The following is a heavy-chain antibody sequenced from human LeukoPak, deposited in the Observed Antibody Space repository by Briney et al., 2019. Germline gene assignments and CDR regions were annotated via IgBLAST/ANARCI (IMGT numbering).Heavy chain of an antibody. D-gene: IGHD1/OR15-1a*01. V-gene: IGHV4-31*03. CDR1: GGSISSGDYY. J-gene: IGHJ4*02. Sequence: SETLSLTCTVSGGSISSGDYYWSWIRQHPGKGLEWIGYIYYSGTTYYNPSLKSRLTTSVDTSKNQFSLKLTSVTAADTAVYYCARAAQNWNNAPYFDFWGQGSLVTVSS. CDR2: IYYSGTT. CDR3: ARAAQNWNNAPYFDF.